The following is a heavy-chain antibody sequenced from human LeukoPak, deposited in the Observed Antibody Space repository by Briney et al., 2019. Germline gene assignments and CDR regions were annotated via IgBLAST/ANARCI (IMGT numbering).Heavy chain of an antibody. CDR1: GDSFSSHY. Sequence: SETLSLTCAVSGDSFSSHYWTWIRQSPGTGLEWVGYISHIGRTNYNPSLKSRVTISIDTSKNQFSLKLRSVTAADTAVYYCARDLVTVTKGFDIWGQGTMVSVSS. J-gene: IGHJ3*02. D-gene: IGHD4-17*01. CDR3: ARDLVTVTKGFDI. CDR2: ISHIGRT. V-gene: IGHV4-59*11.